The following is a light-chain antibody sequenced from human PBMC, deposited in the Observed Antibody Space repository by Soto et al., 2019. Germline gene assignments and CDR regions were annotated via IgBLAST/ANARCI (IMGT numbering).Light chain of an antibody. CDR2: DPS. Sequence: EIVLTQSPAPLSLSPGERATLSCRASQSVSSYLAWYQQKPGQAPRLLIYDPSNRATGIPARFSGRGSGTDFPLPISSLEPEDFAGYSCQRRSTWPRTFGGGTKVEIK. V-gene: IGKV3-11*01. CDR1: QSVSSY. J-gene: IGKJ4*01. CDR3: QRRSTWPRT.